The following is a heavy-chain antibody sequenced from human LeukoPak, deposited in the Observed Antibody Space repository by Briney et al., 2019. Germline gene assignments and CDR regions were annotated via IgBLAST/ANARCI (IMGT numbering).Heavy chain of an antibody. CDR3: ARTYYYGSGSYYTGFDY. Sequence: ASVKVSCKASGYTFTSYGISWVRQAPGQGLEWMGWSSAYNGNTNYAQKLQGRVTMTTDTSTSTAYMELRSLRSDDTAVYYCARTYYYGSGSYYTGFDYWGQGTLVTVSS. D-gene: IGHD3-10*01. V-gene: IGHV1-18*01. CDR1: GYTFTSYG. CDR2: SSAYNGNT. J-gene: IGHJ4*02.